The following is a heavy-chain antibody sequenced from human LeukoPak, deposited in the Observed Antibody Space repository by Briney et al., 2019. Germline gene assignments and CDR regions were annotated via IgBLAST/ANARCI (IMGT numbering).Heavy chain of an antibody. CDR2: IYYSGST. V-gene: IGHV4-59*08. CDR1: GGSISSYY. J-gene: IGHJ6*02. CDR3: ARVYDSSGYYPYYYYGMDV. D-gene: IGHD3-22*01. Sequence: KPSETLSLTCTVSGGSISSYYWSWIRQPPGKGLEWIGYIYYSGSTNYNPSLKSRVTISVDTSKNQFSLKLSSVTAADTAVYYCARVYDSSGYYPYYYYGMDVWGQGTTVTVSS.